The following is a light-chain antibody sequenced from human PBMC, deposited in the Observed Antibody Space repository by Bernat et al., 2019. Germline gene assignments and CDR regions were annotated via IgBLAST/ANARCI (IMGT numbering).Light chain of an antibody. CDR2: QDS. CDR1: KLGDKY. V-gene: IGLV3-1*01. Sequence: SFELTQPPPVFVSPGQTARITCSGDKLGDKYACWYQQTPGQSPVLVIYQDSKRPSGIPERFSGSNSGNTATLTISGSQAMDEADYYWQAWDSSTANVFGTGTKVTGL. J-gene: IGLJ1*01. CDR3: QAWDSSTANV.